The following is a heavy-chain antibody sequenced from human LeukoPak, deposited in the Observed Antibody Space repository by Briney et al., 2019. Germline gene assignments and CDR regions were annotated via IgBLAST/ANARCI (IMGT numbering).Heavy chain of an antibody. CDR2: IKQDGSEK. D-gene: IGHD3-22*01. V-gene: IGHV3-7*01. CDR1: GFTFRSYW. CDR3: ARDLVDSSGYYYDY. J-gene: IGHJ4*02. Sequence: GGSLRLSXAASGFTFRSYWMSWVRQAPGKGLEWVANIKQDGSEKYYVDSVKGRFTISRDNAKNSLYLQMNSLRAEDTAVYYCARDLVDSSGYYYDYWGQGTLVTVSS.